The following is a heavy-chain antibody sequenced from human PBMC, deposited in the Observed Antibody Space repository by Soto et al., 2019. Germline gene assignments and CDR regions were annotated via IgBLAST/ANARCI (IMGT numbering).Heavy chain of an antibody. CDR1: GCSISSYY. J-gene: IGHJ5*02. D-gene: IGHD3-10*01. Sequence: XETLSLTCTVSGCSISSYYWSWIRQPAGKGLDWIGRIYTSGSTNYNPSLKSRVTMSVDTSKNQFSLKLSSVTAADTAVYYCARGFVRGSYYYGSGSKNWFDHWGQGTLVTVSS. CDR2: IYTSGST. V-gene: IGHV4-4*07. CDR3: ARGFVRGSYYYGSGSKNWFDH.